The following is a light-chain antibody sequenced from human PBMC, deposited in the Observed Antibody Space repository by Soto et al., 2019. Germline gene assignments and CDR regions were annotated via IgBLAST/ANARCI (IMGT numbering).Light chain of an antibody. Sequence: EIVLTQSAATLSSFPGDRVTLFCRASQYINTRLAWYQHRPGQAPRLLIYQTSIRAAGIPARFSASGSGTDFTLTISDVQPEDFALYYCHQRQSWPRTFGQGTKV. V-gene: IGKV3-11*01. CDR2: QTS. CDR1: QYINTR. CDR3: HQRQSWPRT. J-gene: IGKJ1*01.